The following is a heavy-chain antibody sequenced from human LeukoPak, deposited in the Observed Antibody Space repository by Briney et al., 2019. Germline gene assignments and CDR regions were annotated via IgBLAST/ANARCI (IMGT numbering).Heavy chain of an antibody. CDR1: GFTFSGYE. CDR2: ISSSGSTI. Sequence: PGGSLRLSCAASGFTFSGYEMNWVRQAPGKGLEWVSYISSSGSTIYYADSVKGRFTISRDNAKNSLYLQMNSLRAEDTAVYYCASIDYYDSSGYYAGTWGQGTLVTVSS. CDR3: ASIDYYDSSGYYAGT. D-gene: IGHD3-22*01. V-gene: IGHV3-48*03. J-gene: IGHJ4*02.